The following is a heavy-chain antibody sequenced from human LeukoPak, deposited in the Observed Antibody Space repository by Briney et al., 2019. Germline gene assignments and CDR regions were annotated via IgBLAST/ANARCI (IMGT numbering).Heavy chain of an antibody. CDR1: GGTISSSSYY. CDR2: IYYSGST. Sequence: SETLSFTCTVSGGTISSSSYYWGWIRQPPGKGLEWIGSIYYSGSTYYNPSLKSRVTISVDTSKNQFSLKLSSVTAADTAVYYCARRARCGPSCDYWGRGTLVTVSS. D-gene: IGHD4/OR15-4a*01. CDR3: ARRARCGPSCDY. V-gene: IGHV4-39*01. J-gene: IGHJ4*02.